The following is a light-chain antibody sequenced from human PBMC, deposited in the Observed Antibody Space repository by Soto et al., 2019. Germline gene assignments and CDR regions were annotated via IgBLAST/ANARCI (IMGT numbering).Light chain of an antibody. CDR2: SNN. CDR3: AAWHYSLNGPV. Sequence: QSVLTQPPSASGTPGQRVTISCSGGSSNIGSHTVNWYQHLPGTAPKLLIYSNNQRPSGVPDRFSGSVSGTSASLAISGLQSEDEADYYCAAWHYSLNGPVFGGGTKVTVL. J-gene: IGLJ2*01. CDR1: SSNIGSHT. V-gene: IGLV1-44*01.